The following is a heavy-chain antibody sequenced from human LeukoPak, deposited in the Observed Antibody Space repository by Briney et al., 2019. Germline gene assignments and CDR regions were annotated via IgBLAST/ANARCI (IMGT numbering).Heavy chain of an antibody. CDR3: ARQGFGSSYFDY. Sequence: TLSLTCTVSGGSISSGSYYWSWIRQPAGKGLEWIGHIYTSGSTNYNPSLKSRVTISVDTSKNQFSLKLSSVTAADTAVYYCARQGFGSSYFDYWGQGTLVTVSS. CDR1: GGSISSGSYY. CDR2: IYTSGST. V-gene: IGHV4-61*09. D-gene: IGHD3-16*01. J-gene: IGHJ4*02.